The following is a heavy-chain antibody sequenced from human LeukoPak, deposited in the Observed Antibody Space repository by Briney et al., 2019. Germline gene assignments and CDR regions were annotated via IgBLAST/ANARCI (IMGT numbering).Heavy chain of an antibody. J-gene: IGHJ4*02. CDR2: INPNSGGT. Sequence: ASVTVSCKASGYTFIGYYMHWVRQAPGQGLEWMGWINPNSGGTNYAQKFQGRVTMTRDTSISTVYMELSRLRSDDTAVYYCARDSRSSTSCLSIDDYWGQGTLVTVSS. CDR3: ARDSRSSTSCLSIDDY. D-gene: IGHD2-2*01. V-gene: IGHV1-2*02. CDR1: GYTFIGYY.